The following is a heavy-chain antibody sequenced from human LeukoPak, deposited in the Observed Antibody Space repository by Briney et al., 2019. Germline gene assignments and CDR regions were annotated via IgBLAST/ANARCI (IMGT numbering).Heavy chain of an antibody. CDR2: IDPRDSYI. J-gene: IGHJ4*02. D-gene: IGHD4-17*01. Sequence: GESLKISCKESGYTSSNYWITWVRQMPGKGLEWMGRIDPRDSYINYSPSFQGHVTISVDKSISTAYLQWSSLKASDTAMYYCARRHGDYRNLDYWGQGTLVTVSP. V-gene: IGHV5-10-1*01. CDR3: ARRHGDYRNLDY. CDR1: GYTSSNYW.